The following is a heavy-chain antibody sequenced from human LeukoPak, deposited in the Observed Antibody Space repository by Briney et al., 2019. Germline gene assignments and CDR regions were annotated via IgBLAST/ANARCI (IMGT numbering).Heavy chain of an antibody. Sequence: SETLSLTCAVYIDSFSNYHWTWIRQTPGKGLEWIGEIDHSGNTNYNPSLKSRVTISVDTSTNQFSLKLYSVTAADTAMYYCARRTQTTFNSGSGIPYWGQGTLVTVSS. CDR1: IDSFSNYH. J-gene: IGHJ4*02. V-gene: IGHV4-34*01. D-gene: IGHD3-10*01. CDR2: IDHSGNT. CDR3: ARRTQTTFNSGSGIPY.